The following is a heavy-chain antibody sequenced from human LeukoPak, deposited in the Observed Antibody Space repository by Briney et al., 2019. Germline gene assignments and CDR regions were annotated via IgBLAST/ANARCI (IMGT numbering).Heavy chain of an antibody. V-gene: IGHV4-30-4*01. CDR1: GGSISSGDYY. Sequence: SETLSLTCTVSGGSISSGDYYWSWIRQPPGKGLEWIGYIYYSGSTYYNPSLKSRVTISVDTSKNQFSLKLSPVTAADTAVYYCARVLHRNFDYWGQGTLVTVSS. CDR2: IYYSGST. CDR3: ARVLHRNFDY. J-gene: IGHJ4*02.